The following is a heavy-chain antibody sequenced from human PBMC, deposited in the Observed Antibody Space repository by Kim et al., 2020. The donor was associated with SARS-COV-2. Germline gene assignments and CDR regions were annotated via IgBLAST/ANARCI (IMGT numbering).Heavy chain of an antibody. D-gene: IGHD3-22*01. Sequence: SETLSLTCTVSGGSITSGAFRWTWIRQHPGKGLEWIGYIFYSGNTYYNPSLESRISISVDTSKNQFSLKLSSVTAADTALYFCARESSDYYQIDYWGQGTLVTVSS. CDR2: IFYSGNT. V-gene: IGHV4-31*03. CDR3: ARESSDYYQIDY. CDR1: GGSITSGAFR. J-gene: IGHJ4*02.